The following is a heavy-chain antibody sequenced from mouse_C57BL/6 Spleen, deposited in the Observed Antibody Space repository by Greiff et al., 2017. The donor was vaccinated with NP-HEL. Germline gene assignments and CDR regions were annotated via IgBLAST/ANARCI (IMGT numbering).Heavy chain of an antibody. J-gene: IGHJ2*01. V-gene: IGHV1-15*01. D-gene: IGHD1-1*01. Sequence: QVQLQQSGAELVRPGASVTLSCKASGYTFTDYEMHWVKQTPVHGLEWIGAIDPETGGTAYNQKFKGTAILTADKSSSTAYMELRSLTSEDSAVYYCTRGATVDFDYWGRGTTLTVSS. CDR2: IDPETGGT. CDR1: GYTFTDYE. CDR3: TRGATVDFDY.